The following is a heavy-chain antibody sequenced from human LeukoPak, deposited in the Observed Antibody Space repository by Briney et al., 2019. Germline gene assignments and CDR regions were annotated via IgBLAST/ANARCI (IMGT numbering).Heavy chain of an antibody. V-gene: IGHV4-39*01. D-gene: IGHD3-22*01. CDR3: ASPRYYYDSSGYQHTPFDY. Sequence: SETLSLTCTVSGGSLSSSSYYWGWIRQPPGKGLEWIGSIYYSGSTYYNPSLKSRVTISVDTSKNQFSLKLSSVTAADTAVYYCASPRYYYDSSGYQHTPFDYWGQGTLVTVSS. CDR2: IYYSGST. J-gene: IGHJ4*02. CDR1: GGSLSSSSYY.